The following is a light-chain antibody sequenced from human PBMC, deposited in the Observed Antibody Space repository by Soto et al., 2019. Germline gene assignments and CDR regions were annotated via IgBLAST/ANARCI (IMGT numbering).Light chain of an antibody. V-gene: IGKV3-15*01. CDR3: QQYNYLPAT. J-gene: IGKJ1*01. Sequence: ETVMTQSPATLSLSPGERATFSCRASQSINDKVAWYQHKPGQGPRLLIYGASTRATGLPARFSGSGSGTAFTLTSSRLESEDFSVYYCQQYNYLPATCGQGTKVEVK. CDR2: GAS. CDR1: QSINDK.